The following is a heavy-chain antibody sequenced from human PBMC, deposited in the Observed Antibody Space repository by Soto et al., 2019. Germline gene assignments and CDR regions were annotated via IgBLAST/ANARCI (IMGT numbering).Heavy chain of an antibody. J-gene: IGHJ3*02. D-gene: IGHD3-22*01. CDR2: IYYSGST. V-gene: IGHV4-59*01. Sequence: SETLSLTCTVSGGSISSYYWSWIRQPPGKGLEWIGYIYYSGSTNYNPSLKSRVTISVDTSKNQFSLKLSSVTAADTAVYYCARGGLYTYYYDSSGYGHAFDIWGQGTMVTVSS. CDR1: GGSISSYY. CDR3: ARGGLYTYYYDSSGYGHAFDI.